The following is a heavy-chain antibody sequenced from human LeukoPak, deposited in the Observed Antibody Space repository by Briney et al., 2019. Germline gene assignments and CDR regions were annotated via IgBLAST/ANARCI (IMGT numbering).Heavy chain of an antibody. D-gene: IGHD3-3*01. Sequence: PSETLSLTCTVSGGSISSSSYYWGWIRQPPGKGLEWIGSIYYSGSTYYNPSLKSRVTMSVDTSKNQFSLKLSSVTAADTAVYYCASLRFKRWFDPWGQGTLVTVSS. J-gene: IGHJ5*02. CDR2: IYYSGST. CDR1: GGSISSSSYY. V-gene: IGHV4-39*07. CDR3: ASLRFKRWFDP.